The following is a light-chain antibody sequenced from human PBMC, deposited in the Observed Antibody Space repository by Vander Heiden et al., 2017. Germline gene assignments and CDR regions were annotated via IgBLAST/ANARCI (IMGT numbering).Light chain of an antibody. Sequence: QSALTQPASVSGSPGQSITISCTGTSSDVGDDNYVAWYQQHPGKAPKIMIYEVSNRPSGVSNRFSGSKSGNTASLTISGLQAEDEADYYCSSYRSSSHVVFGGGTKLTVL. J-gene: IGLJ2*01. CDR3: SSYRSSSHVV. V-gene: IGLV2-14*01. CDR1: SSDVGDDNY. CDR2: EVS.